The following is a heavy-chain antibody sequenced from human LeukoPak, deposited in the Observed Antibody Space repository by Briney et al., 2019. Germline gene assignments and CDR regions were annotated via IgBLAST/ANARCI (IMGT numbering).Heavy chain of an antibody. CDR1: RGSIGYYF. V-gene: IGHV4-59*08. CDR2: ISYSGS. D-gene: IGHD4-17*01. Sequence: PSETLSLTCTVPRGSIGYYFCIWIRQPPGKGLEWIGYISYSGSNYNPSLKSRVSQSVDTSKNQFSLKLSSVTAADTAVYYCARRGYGADYFDYWGQGTLVSVSS. CDR3: ARRGYGADYFDY. J-gene: IGHJ4*02.